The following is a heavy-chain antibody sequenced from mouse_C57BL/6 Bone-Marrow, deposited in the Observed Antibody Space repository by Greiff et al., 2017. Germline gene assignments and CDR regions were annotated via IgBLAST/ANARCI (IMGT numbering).Heavy chain of an antibody. D-gene: IGHD2-12*01. CDR1: GFTFSDYG. CDR2: ISRGSSTI. V-gene: IGHV5-17*01. Sequence: EVKLQQSGGGLVKPGGSLKLSCAASGFTFSDYGMHWVRQAPEKGLEWVAYISRGSSTIYYADTVKGRVTISRDNAKNTPFLQLTSLRSEDAAMYYCAGGGRLVNDWYYGGQGTTLTVSS. J-gene: IGHJ2*01. CDR3: AGGGRLVNDWYY.